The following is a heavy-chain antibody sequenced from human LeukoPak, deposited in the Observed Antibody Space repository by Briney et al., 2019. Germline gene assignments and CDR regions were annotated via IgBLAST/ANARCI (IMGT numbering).Heavy chain of an antibody. CDR2: ISPSSHYI. D-gene: IGHD5-18*01. V-gene: IGHV3-21*04. CDR3: ARDRHTAMVYYYYYMDV. Sequence: KSGGSLRLSCAGSGFTFSNYSINWVRQAPGKGLEWVSSISPSSHYIYYADSVRGRFTISGDNARNSLYLQMNSLRDEDTAVYYCARDRHTAMVYYYYYMDVWGTGTTVTVSS. CDR1: GFTFSNYS. J-gene: IGHJ6*03.